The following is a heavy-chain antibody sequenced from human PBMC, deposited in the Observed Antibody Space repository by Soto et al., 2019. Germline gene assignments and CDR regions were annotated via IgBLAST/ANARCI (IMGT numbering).Heavy chain of an antibody. CDR2: IHRDGSST. J-gene: IGHJ4*02. CDR3: IRQYSYYWHARGHFDN. V-gene: IGHV3-74*01. Sequence: EVQLVESGGGLVQPGGSLRLSCAASGFTFSSYLMHWVRQAPGKGLVWVSRIHRDGSSTNYADFVKGRFTISRDNAKNTLYLQINSVRAEATAVYYCIRQYSYYWHARGHFDNWGQGTLVTVSS. D-gene: IGHD3-22*01. CDR1: GFTFSSYL.